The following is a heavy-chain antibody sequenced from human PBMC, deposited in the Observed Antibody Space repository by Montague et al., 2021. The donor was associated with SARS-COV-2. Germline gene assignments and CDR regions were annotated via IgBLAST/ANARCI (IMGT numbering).Heavy chain of an antibody. V-gene: IGHV6-1*01. CDR1: GDSVADNRVR. CDR3: VRYSGWFYFDF. J-gene: IGHJ4*02. D-gene: IGHD6-19*01. CDR2: TYYRLKWYS. Sequence: CAISGDSVADNRVRWGENRSEPSRRLELLGRTYYRLKWYSDYAPSVRGRRTVNPDASKNEFSLELNYVTPEDTAVYYCVRYSGWFYFDFWGQGTLVTVSS.